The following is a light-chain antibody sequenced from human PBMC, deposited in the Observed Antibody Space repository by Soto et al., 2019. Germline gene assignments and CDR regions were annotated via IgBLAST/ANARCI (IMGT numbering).Light chain of an antibody. J-gene: IGLJ2*01. V-gene: IGLV2-11*01. CDR2: DVT. CDR3: CSYARSYTLI. Sequence: QSALTQPRSVSGSPGQSVTISCTGTSSDVGGSNYVSWYQQHPGKAPKLMIYDVTKRPSGIPDRFSGSKSANTASLTISGLQAEDEADYYCCSYARSYTLIFGGGTKLTVL. CDR1: SSDVGGSNY.